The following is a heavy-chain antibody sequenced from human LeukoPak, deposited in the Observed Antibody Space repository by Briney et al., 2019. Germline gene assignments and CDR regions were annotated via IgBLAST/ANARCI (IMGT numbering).Heavy chain of an antibody. V-gene: IGHV4-59*01. CDR3: ARDRYYYYGMDV. J-gene: IGHJ6*02. CDR2: IYYSGSN. CDR1: GGSIGSYY. Sequence: SETLSLTCTVAGGSIGSYYCSWIRQPLGKGLGWIGYIYYSGSNNYNPSLKRRVTISVDTSKNQFSLKLSSVTAADTAVYYCARDRYYYYGMDVWGQGTTVTVSS.